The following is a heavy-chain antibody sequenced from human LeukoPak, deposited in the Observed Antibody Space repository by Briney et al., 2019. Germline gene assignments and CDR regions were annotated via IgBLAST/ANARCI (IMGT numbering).Heavy chain of an antibody. CDR1: GFXFSSYA. Sequence: GGSLRLSCEASGFXFSSYAITWVRQAPGKGLEWVGFMRNKANGGTADYAASVKGRFTISRDDSKTIAYLQMNSLKTEDTAVYFCSRAYSTGWLGINDYWGQGALVTVSS. CDR3: SRAYSTGWLGINDY. D-gene: IGHD6-19*01. J-gene: IGHJ4*02. CDR2: MRNKANGGTA. V-gene: IGHV3-49*04.